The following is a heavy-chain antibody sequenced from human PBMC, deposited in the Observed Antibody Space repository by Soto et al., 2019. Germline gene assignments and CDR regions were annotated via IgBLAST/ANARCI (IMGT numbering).Heavy chain of an antibody. D-gene: IGHD3-16*01. Sequence: ASVKVSCKASGYTFTNYYMHWVRQAPGQGLEWMGVIHYSGATPTYAQKFQGRVTMARDTSTSTVYVELSSLTSEDTAVYYCARGGPDLATIGSSDYWGQGTLVTSPQ. J-gene: IGHJ4*02. CDR3: ARGGPDLATIGSSDY. CDR1: GYTFTNYY. CDR2: IHYSGATP. V-gene: IGHV1-46*01.